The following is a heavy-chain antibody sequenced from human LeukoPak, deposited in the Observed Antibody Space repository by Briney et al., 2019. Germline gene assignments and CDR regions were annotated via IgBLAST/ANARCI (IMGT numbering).Heavy chain of an antibody. CDR3: AKDQGFSLWDIVVVPAASTFDP. Sequence: GGSLRLSCAASGFTVSSNYMSWVRQAPGKGLEWVAVISYDGSNKYYADSVKGRFTISRDNSKNTLYLQMNSLRAEDTAVYYCAKDQGFSLWDIVVVPAASTFDPWGQGTLVTVSS. CDR1: GFTVSSNY. CDR2: ISYDGSNK. J-gene: IGHJ5*02. D-gene: IGHD2-2*01. V-gene: IGHV3-30*18.